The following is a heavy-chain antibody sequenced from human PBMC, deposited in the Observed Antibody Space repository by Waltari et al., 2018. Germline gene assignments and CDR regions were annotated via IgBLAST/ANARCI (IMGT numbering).Heavy chain of an antibody. CDR1: GGSISSSSYY. Sequence: QVQLQESGPGLVKPSETLSLTCTVSGGSISSSSYYWGWIRQPPGKGLEWIGSIYYSGSTYYNPSLKSRVTISVDTSKNQFSLKLSSVTAADTAVYYCASSRGNFYYYYGMDVWGQGTTVTVSS. V-gene: IGHV4-39*01. CDR2: IYYSGST. J-gene: IGHJ6*02. CDR3: ASSRGNFYYYYGMDV. D-gene: IGHD4-4*01.